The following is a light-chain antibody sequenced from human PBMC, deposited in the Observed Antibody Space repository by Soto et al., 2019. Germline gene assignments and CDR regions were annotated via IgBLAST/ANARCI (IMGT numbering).Light chain of an antibody. CDR1: SSNIGSNT. J-gene: IGLJ1*01. V-gene: IGLV1-44*01. CDR2: SNN. CDR3: AAWDDSLHVYF. Sequence: SVLTQPPSASGTPGQKVTISCSGSSSNIGSNTVTWYQHLPGTAPKLLIYSNNQRSSGVPGRFSGSKSGTSASLAITGVQSEDGADYYCAAWDDSLHVYFFGTGTKVTVL.